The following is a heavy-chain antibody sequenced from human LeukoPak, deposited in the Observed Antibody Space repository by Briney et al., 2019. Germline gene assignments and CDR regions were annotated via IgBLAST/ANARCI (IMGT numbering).Heavy chain of an antibody. J-gene: IGHJ4*02. CDR3: AREAGLGMATMGYFDY. CDR1: GGSISSYY. V-gene: IGHV4-59*01. CDR2: IYYGGST. Sequence: PSETLSLTCTVSGGSISSYYWSWIRQPPGKGLEWIGYIYYGGSTNYNPSLKSRVTISVDTSKNQFSLKLSSVTAADTAVYYCAREAGLGMATMGYFDYWGQGTLVTVSS. D-gene: IGHD5-24*01.